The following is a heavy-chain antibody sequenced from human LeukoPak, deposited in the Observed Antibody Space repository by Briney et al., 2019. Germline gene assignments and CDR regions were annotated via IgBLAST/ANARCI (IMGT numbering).Heavy chain of an antibody. D-gene: IGHD3-10*01. Sequence: SETLSLTCTVSGYSISTGYYWGWIRQPPGKGLEWIGSMYHSGSTYYNPSLKSRVTMSADTSKNQFSLKLNSVTAADTAVYYCARVLDYYGSGTRDFDYWGQGILVTVSS. CDR3: ARVLDYYGSGTRDFDY. CDR2: MYHSGST. CDR1: GYSISTGYY. V-gene: IGHV4-38-2*02. J-gene: IGHJ4*02.